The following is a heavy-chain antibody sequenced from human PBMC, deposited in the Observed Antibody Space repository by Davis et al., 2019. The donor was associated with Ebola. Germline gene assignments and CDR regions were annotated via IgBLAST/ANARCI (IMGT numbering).Heavy chain of an antibody. D-gene: IGHD3-22*01. CDR3: ARDPPYDQGYDY. V-gene: IGHV6-1*01. Sequence: SQTLSLTCAISGDIVSSNTAAWNWIRQSPSRGLEWLGRTYYRSKWFVDYAVSVKSRMTINSDTSKNQFSLQLSSVTPEDTAVYYCARDPPYDQGYDYWGQGILVTVSS. J-gene: IGHJ4*02. CDR2: TYYRSKWFV. CDR1: GDIVSSNTAA.